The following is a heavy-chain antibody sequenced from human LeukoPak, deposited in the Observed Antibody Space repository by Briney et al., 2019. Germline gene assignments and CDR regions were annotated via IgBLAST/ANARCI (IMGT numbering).Heavy chain of an antibody. V-gene: IGHV3-74*01. Sequence: GGSLRLSCAASGFTFSSYWMHWVRQAPGKGLVWVSRINSDGSSTSYADSVKGRFTISRDNAKNTLYLQMNSLRAEDTAVYYCARDPYDFWSGSISYFDYWGQGSLVTVSS. D-gene: IGHD3-3*01. J-gene: IGHJ4*02. CDR3: ARDPYDFWSGSISYFDY. CDR2: INSDGSST. CDR1: GFTFSSYW.